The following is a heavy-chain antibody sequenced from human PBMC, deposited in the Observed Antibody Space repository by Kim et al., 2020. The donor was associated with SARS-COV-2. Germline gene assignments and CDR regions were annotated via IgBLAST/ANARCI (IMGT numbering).Heavy chain of an antibody. J-gene: IGHJ4*02. V-gene: IGHV4-39*07. CDR3: ARIWFGEPYFDY. Sequence: YYNPSLKSRVTISVDTSKNQFSLKLSSVTAADTAVYYCARIWFGEPYFDYWGQGTLVTVSS. D-gene: IGHD3-10*01.